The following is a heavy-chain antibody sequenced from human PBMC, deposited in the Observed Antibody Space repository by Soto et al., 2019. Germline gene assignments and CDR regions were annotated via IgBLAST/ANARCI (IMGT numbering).Heavy chain of an antibody. CDR2: IYHSGST. Sequence: SETLSLTCTVSGGSISSYYWSWIRQPPGKALEWIGYIYHSGSTNYNPSLKSRVTISVDTSKNQLSLNLSSVTAADTAVYYFATKPPYNTVWYYFDYWGQGALVTVSS. CDR3: ATKPPYNTVWYYFDY. J-gene: IGHJ4*02. V-gene: IGHV4-59*03. D-gene: IGHD1-1*01. CDR1: GGSISSYY.